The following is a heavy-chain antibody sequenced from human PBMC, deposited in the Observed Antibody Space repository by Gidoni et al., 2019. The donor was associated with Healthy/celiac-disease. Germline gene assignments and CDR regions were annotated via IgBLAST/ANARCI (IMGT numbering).Heavy chain of an antibody. J-gene: IGHJ4*02. CDR2: IIPIFGTA. V-gene: IGHV1-69*01. Sequence: QVQLVQSGAEVKKTGSSVKVSCRASGGTFSSYAIIWVRQAPGQGLEWMGGIIPIFGTANYAQKFQGRVTITADESTSTAYMELSSLRSEDTAVYYCASQMTPLDYWGQGTLVTVSS. CDR1: GGTFSSYA. D-gene: IGHD2-15*01. CDR3: ASQMTPLDY.